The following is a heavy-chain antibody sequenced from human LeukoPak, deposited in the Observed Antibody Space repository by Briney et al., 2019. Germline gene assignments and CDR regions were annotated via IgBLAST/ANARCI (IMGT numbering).Heavy chain of an antibody. Sequence: SETLSLTCTVSGASVSTGSYYWSRIRQPPGKGLEGIGSIYYSGSTNHNPSLKSRVTISLDTSKNQFSLKLSSVTAADTAVYYCARDRSISWFYYWGQGTLVTVSS. CDR1: GASVSTGSYY. D-gene: IGHD6-13*01. CDR3: ARDRSISWFYY. V-gene: IGHV4-61*01. J-gene: IGHJ4*02. CDR2: IYYSGST.